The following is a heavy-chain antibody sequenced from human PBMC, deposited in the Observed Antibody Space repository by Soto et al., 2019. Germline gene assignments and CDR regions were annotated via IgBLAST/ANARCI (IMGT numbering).Heavy chain of an antibody. V-gene: IGHV3-74*01. D-gene: IGHD6-19*01. CDR2: INPDGSST. Sequence: EVQLAESGGGLVQPGGSLRLSCAAFGFAFSPYWMHWIRQAPGKGLVWVSRINPDGSSTDYADSVKGRFTISRDNAKNTLYLQMNSLRAEDTAVYYCGRGGSDSPRGMDVWGQGTTVTVSS. J-gene: IGHJ6*02. CDR3: GRGGSDSPRGMDV. CDR1: GFAFSPYW.